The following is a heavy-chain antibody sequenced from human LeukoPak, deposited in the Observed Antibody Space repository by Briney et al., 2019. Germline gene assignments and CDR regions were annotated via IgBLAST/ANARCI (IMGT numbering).Heavy chain of an antibody. CDR2: ISGSGGST. J-gene: IGHJ4*02. Sequence: AGGSLRLSCAASGFTLSSYAMSWVRQAPGKGLEWVSAISGSGGSTYYADSVKGRFTISRDNSKNTLYLQMNSLRAEDTAVYYCAKGRAVVAAPFDYWGQGTLVTVSS. CDR3: AKGRAVVAAPFDY. V-gene: IGHV3-23*01. D-gene: IGHD2-15*01. CDR1: GFTLSSYA.